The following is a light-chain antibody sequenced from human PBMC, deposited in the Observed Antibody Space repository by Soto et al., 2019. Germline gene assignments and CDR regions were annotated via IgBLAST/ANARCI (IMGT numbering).Light chain of an antibody. CDR2: DAS. V-gene: IGKV1-5*01. CDR1: QSISSW. CDR3: QQYNSYPWT. Sequence: DIQMTQSPSTLSASVGDRVTITCRASQSISSWLDWYQQKPGKAPKLLIYDASSLESGVPSRFSGSGSGTELTLTMSSLQPHDFETYYCQQYNSYPWTFGQGTKVQIK. J-gene: IGKJ1*01.